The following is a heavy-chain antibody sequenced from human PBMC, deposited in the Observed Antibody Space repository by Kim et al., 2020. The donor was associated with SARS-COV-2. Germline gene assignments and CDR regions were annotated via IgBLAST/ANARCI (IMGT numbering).Heavy chain of an antibody. CDR1: GGSFSGYY. V-gene: IGHV4-34*01. J-gene: IGHJ4*02. CDR2: INHSGST. CDR3: AYGGSYYPFFDY. Sequence: SETLSLTCAVYGGSFSGYYWSWIRQPPGKGLEWIGEINHSGSTNYNPSLKSRVTISVDTSKNQFSLKLSSVTAADTAVYYCAYGGSYYPFFDYWGQGTLVTVSS. D-gene: IGHD1-26*01.